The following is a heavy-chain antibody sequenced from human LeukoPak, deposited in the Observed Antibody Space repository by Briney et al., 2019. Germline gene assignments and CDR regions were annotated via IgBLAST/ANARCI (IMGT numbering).Heavy chain of an antibody. CDR3: AREVGSSWTREFDY. Sequence: GGSLRLSCAASGFTFSSYWMSWVRQAPGKGLEWVANIKQDGSEKYYVDSVKGRFTISRDNAKNSLYLQMNSLRAEDTAVYYCAREVGSSWTREFDYWGQGTPVTVSS. J-gene: IGHJ4*02. CDR2: IKQDGSEK. V-gene: IGHV3-7*01. CDR1: GFTFSSYW. D-gene: IGHD6-13*01.